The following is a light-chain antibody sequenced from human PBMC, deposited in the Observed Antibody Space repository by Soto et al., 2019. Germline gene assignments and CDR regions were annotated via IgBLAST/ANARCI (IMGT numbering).Light chain of an antibody. CDR2: EGS. V-gene: IGLV2-23*01. J-gene: IGLJ1*01. CDR3: CSYAGTSTYV. CDR1: SNDVGFNNL. Sequence: QSALTQPASVSGSPGQSITISCTGTSNDVGFNNLVSWYQQHPGKAPKLMIYEGSKRPSGVSNRFSGSKSGNTASLTISGLQAEDEADYYCCSYAGTSTYVFGTATKLTVL.